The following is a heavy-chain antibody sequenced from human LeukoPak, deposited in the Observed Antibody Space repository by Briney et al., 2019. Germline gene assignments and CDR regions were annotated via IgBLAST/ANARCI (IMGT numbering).Heavy chain of an antibody. D-gene: IGHD3-22*01. CDR1: GGSISSTSSY. V-gene: IGHV4-39*02. CDR2: IYYTGST. Sequence: SETLSLTCTVSGGSISSTSSYWGWIRQPPGKGLEWIGNIYYTGSTYYNPSLKSRVTISVDTSKNQFSLKLSSVTAADTAVYYCARESGYYDTSGYSFGYWGQGTLVTLSS. J-gene: IGHJ4*02. CDR3: ARESGYYDTSGYSFGY.